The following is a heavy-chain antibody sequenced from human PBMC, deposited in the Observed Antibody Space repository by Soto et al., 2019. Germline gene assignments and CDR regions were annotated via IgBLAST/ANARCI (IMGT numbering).Heavy chain of an antibody. Sequence: QVQLQESGPGLVKPSGTLSLTCAVSRGSISGSYWWSWVRQTPGKGLEWIGEIFHGGNTYYNPSLKSRVTLSVDKSKNQFSLNLTFVTVADTAVYYCARKMGAFDIWGKGPMVTLSS. CDR2: IFHGGNT. D-gene: IGHD2-8*01. J-gene: IGHJ3*02. V-gene: IGHV4-4*02. CDR3: ARKMGAFDI. CDR1: RGSISGSYW.